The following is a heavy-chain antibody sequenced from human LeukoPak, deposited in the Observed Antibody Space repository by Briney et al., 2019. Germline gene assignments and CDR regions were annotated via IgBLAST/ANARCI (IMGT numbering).Heavy chain of an antibody. CDR3: ARSITISTEIDY. J-gene: IGHJ4*02. CDR2: INPSGGST. D-gene: IGHD3-3*01. CDR1: GYSFTSYY. Sequence: ASVKVSCKASGYSFTSYYIHWVRQAPGQGLEWMGIINPSGGSTSYAQKFQGRVTMTRDTSTSTVYMELSSLRSEDTAVYYCARSITISTEIDYWGQGTLVTVSS. V-gene: IGHV1-46*01.